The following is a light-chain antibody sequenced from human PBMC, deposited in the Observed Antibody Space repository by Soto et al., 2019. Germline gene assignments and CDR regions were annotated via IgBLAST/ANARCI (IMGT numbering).Light chain of an antibody. V-gene: IGKV1-39*01. CDR1: QSISSY. J-gene: IGKJ2*01. CDR2: AAS. CDR3: QQSYRTPHT. Sequence: DIQMTQSPSSLSASVGDRVTITCRASQSISSYLNWYQQKPGKAPKLLIYAASNLISGVPSRFSGSGSGTNFTPTISSLQPQDFATYYCQQSYRTPHTFGQGTKLETK.